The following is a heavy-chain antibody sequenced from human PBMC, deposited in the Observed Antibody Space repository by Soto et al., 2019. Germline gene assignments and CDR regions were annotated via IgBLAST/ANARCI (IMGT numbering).Heavy chain of an antibody. CDR2: IYYSGGT. D-gene: IGHD3-22*01. CDR3: ARSGSSDHDDAFDI. CDR1: SGSISNYN. Sequence: QVQLQESGPGLVKPSETLSLICIVSSGSISNYNWSWFRQPPGKGLEWMGYIYYSGGTRYNPSLKSRVTISVDTSKNQFSLKLSSVIAADTAVYYCARSGSSDHDDAFDIWGQGTMVTVSS. V-gene: IGHV4-59*01. J-gene: IGHJ3*02.